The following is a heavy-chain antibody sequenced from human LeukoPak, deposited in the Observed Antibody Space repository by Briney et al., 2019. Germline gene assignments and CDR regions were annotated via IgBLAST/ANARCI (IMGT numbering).Heavy chain of an antibody. CDR2: IRAFNGNT. D-gene: IGHD2-15*01. V-gene: IGHV1-18*01. Sequence: ASVKVSCKASGYTFNSLSFSWVRQSPGQGLDWMAWIRAFNGNTNDAQKFQDRVTMTTDTSTGTAYMELRSLRSDDTAVYYCAVGGVYCSGGACYSGSSAYMDVWGKGTTVTVSS. J-gene: IGHJ6*03. CDR3: AVGGVYCSGGACYSGSSAYMDV. CDR1: GYTFNSLS.